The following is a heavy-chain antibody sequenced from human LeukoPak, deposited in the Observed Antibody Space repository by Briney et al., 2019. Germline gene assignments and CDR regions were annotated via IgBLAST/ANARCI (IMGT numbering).Heavy chain of an antibody. D-gene: IGHD3-22*01. CDR1: GYTFTIDY. J-gene: IGHJ4*02. V-gene: IGHV1-46*01. CDR3: ARGGYYDSSGYFDY. Sequence: GASVKVSCKASGYTFTIDYMHWGRQAPGEGVGRMGMINPSGGSTSYAQKFQGRVTMTRDTSTSTVYMELSSLRSEDTAVYYCARGGYYDSSGYFDYWGQGTLVTVSS. CDR2: INPSGGST.